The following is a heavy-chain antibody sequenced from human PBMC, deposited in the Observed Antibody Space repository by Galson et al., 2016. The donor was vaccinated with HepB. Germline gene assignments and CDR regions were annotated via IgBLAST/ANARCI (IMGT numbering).Heavy chain of an antibody. V-gene: IGHV4-39*07. J-gene: IGHJ4*02. D-gene: IGHD3-22*01. CDR1: GGSISSSSYY. CDR3: ARERVGSNYYDSSGYYGELFDY. Sequence: SETLSLTCTVSGGSISSSSYYWGWIRQPPGKGLEWIGSIYYSGSTYYNPSLKSRVTISIDTSKNQFSLKLSSVTAADTAVYYCARERVGSNYYDSSGYYGELFDYWGQGTLVTVSS. CDR2: IYYSGST.